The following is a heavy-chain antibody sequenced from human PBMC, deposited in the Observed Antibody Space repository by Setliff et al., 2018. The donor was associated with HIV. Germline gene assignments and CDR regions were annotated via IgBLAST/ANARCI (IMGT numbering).Heavy chain of an antibody. V-gene: IGHV4-39*01. CDR3: AKTIGRYFDIFDN. J-gene: IGHJ4*02. CDR1: GGSISSTSYY. CDR2: ISSSGNT. Sequence: KPSETLSLTCTVSGGSISSTSYYWGWIRQPPGPGLEWIGSISSSGNTYYNPSLKSRVTTSVDTPKNQFSLKLNSVTAADTAVYHCAKTIGRYFDIFDNWGQGTLVTVSS. D-gene: IGHD3-9*01.